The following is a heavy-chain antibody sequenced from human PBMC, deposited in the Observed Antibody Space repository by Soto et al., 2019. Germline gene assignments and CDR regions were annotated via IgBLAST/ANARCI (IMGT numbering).Heavy chain of an antibody. CDR1: GFTFDDYA. CDR3: AKGGYCSGGSCYGGYALDI. CDR2: ISWNSGSI. Sequence: GGSLRLSCAASGFTFDDYAMHWVRQAPGKGLEWVSGISWNSGSIGYADSVKGRFTISRDNAKNSLYLQMNSLRAEDTALYYCAKGGYCSGGSCYGGYALDIWGQGTMVTVSS. D-gene: IGHD2-15*01. V-gene: IGHV3-9*01. J-gene: IGHJ3*02.